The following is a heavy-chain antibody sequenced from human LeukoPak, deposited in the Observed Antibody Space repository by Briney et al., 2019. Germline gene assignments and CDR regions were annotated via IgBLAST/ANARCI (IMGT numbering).Heavy chain of an antibody. V-gene: IGHV3-7*01. CDR3: AREGDYYCSGGSCYDY. CDR1: GLTFSSSW. J-gene: IGHJ4*02. D-gene: IGHD2-15*01. Sequence: GGSLRLSCAVSGLTFSSSWMDWVRQAPGKGLEWVANIKQDGSEKYYVDSVKGRFTISRDNAKNSLYLQMNSLRAEDTAVYYCAREGDYYCSGGSCYDYWGQGTLVTVSS. CDR2: IKQDGSEK.